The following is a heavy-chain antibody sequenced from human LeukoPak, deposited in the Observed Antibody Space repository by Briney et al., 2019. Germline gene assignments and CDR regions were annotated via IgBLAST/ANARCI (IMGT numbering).Heavy chain of an antibody. Sequence: ATVKVSCKASGYTFTGYYMHWVRQAPGQGLEWMGWINPNSGGTNYAQKFQGRVTMTRDTSISTAYMEMKGLTIDDPAVYYCARDKGSGMLPFDYWGQGTRVTVSS. D-gene: IGHD1-1*01. J-gene: IGHJ4*02. CDR3: ARDKGSGMLPFDY. V-gene: IGHV1-2*02. CDR1: GYTFTGYY. CDR2: INPNSGGT.